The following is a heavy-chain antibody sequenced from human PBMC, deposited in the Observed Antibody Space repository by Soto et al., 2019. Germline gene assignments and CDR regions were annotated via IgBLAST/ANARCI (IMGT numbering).Heavy chain of an antibody. CDR1: GFTFSSYA. J-gene: IGHJ6*02. CDR2: ISYDGSNK. D-gene: IGHD5-18*01. CDR3: ARVDTAMVYFSYYGMDV. V-gene: IGHV3-30-3*01. Sequence: PGGSLRLSCAASGFTFSSYAMHWVRQAPGKGLEWVAVISYDGSNKYYADSVKGRFTISRDNSKNTLYLQMNSLRAEDTAVYYCARVDTAMVYFSYYGMDVWGQGTTVTVS.